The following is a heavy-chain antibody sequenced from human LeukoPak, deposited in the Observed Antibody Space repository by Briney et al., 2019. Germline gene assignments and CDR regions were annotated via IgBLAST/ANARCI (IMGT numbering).Heavy chain of an antibody. CDR1: GFTFSSYE. Sequence: GGSLRLSCAASGFTFSSYEMNWVRQAPGKGLEWVSYISSSGSTIYYADSVKGRFTVSRDNAKNSLCLQMNSLRAEDTALYYCARSPMIRGVYYYMDVWGKGTTVTVSS. D-gene: IGHD3-10*01. V-gene: IGHV3-48*03. CDR2: ISSSGSTI. J-gene: IGHJ6*03. CDR3: ARSPMIRGVYYYMDV.